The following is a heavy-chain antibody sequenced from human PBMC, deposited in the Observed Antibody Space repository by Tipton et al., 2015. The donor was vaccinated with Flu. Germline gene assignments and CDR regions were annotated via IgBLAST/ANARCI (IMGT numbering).Heavy chain of an antibody. CDR2: ISGSGAST. Sequence: GSLRLSCAASKFSFSSYAMSWVRQAPGKGLEWVSSISGSGASTYYADSVKGRFAISRDNSKNTLFLQMNSLRAEDTALYYCATRQGGYSYVTPDYWGQGTQVTVSS. J-gene: IGHJ4*02. CDR3: ATRQGGYSYVTPDY. D-gene: IGHD5-12*01. V-gene: IGHV3-23*01. CDR1: KFSFSSYA.